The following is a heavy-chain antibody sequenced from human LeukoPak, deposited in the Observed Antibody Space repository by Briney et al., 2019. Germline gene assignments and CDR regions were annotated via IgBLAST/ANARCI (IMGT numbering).Heavy chain of an antibody. D-gene: IGHD6-25*01. Sequence: SETLSLTCTVSGYSISSGYYWGWIRQPPGKGLEWIGSIYHSGSTNYNPSLKSRVTISVDTSKNQFSLKLSSVTAADTAVYYCARGPYSSGCWMDVWGKGTTVTVSS. V-gene: IGHV4-38-2*02. CDR2: IYHSGST. CDR1: GYSISSGYY. J-gene: IGHJ6*04. CDR3: ARGPYSSGCWMDV.